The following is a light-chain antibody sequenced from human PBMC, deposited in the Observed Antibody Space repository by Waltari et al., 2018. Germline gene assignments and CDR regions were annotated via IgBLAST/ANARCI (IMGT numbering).Light chain of an antibody. CDR1: QSVSSNY. J-gene: IGKJ2*01. Sequence: EIVLTQSPGTLSLSPGESATLSCSASQSVSSNYLGWYQQKPGQAPRLLIYGASNRATGVPDRFSGSGSGTAFTLTISRLEPEDFAVYYCQQYGSSPPKYTFVQGTKLEI. V-gene: IGKV3-20*01. CDR3: QQYGSSPPKYT. CDR2: GAS.